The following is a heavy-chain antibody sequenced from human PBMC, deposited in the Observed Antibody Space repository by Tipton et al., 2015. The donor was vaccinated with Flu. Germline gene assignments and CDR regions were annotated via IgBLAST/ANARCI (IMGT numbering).Heavy chain of an antibody. J-gene: IGHJ6*02. V-gene: IGHV3-9*01. CDR2: ISWNSGSI. D-gene: IGHD1-1*01. CDR1: GFTFDDYA. CDR3: AKDRRYNWNDVGDDMDV. Sequence: SLRLSCAASGFTFDDYAMHWVRQAPGKGLEWVSGISWNSGSIGYADSVKGRFTISRDNAKNSLYLQMNSLRAEDTALYYCAKDRRYNWNDVGDDMDVWGQGTTVTVSS.